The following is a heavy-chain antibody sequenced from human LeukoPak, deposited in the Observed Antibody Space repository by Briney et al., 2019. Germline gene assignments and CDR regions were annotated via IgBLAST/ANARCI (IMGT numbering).Heavy chain of an antibody. Sequence: ASVKVSCKASGYTFTSYYMHWVRQAPGQGLEWMGIINPSGGSTSYAQKFQGRVTMTTDTSTSTAYMELRSLRSDDTAVYYCARDKYGDYPFDYWGQGTLVTVSS. V-gene: IGHV1-46*01. CDR3: ARDKYGDYPFDY. CDR2: INPSGGST. D-gene: IGHD4-17*01. J-gene: IGHJ4*02. CDR1: GYTFTSYY.